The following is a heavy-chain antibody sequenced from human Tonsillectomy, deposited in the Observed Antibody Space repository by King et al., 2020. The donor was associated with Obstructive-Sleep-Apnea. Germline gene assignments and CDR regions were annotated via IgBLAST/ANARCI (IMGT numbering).Heavy chain of an antibody. Sequence: EVQLVESGGGLVQPGGSLRLSCAASGFTFNRYAMSWVRQAPGKGLEWVSFMSGSGGGTYYADSVKGRLTISRDNSRDTLYLQMSSLRVEDTAVYYCARSSGFSSHSGLGYWGQGTLVTVSS. CDR1: GFTFNRYA. CDR2: MSGSGGGT. V-gene: IGHV3-23*04. J-gene: IGHJ4*02. D-gene: IGHD3-22*01. CDR3: ARSSGFSSHSGLGY.